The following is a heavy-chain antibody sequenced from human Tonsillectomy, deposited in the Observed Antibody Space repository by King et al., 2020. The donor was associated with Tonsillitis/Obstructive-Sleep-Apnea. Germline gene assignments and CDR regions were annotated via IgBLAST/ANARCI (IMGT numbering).Heavy chain of an antibody. Sequence: VQLVQSGAEVKKPGASVKVSCKASGYTFPNYGISWVRQAPGQGLEWMGWISAYNGHTNYAQKLQGRLTMTTDTSTSTAYLELRSLRSDDTAVYYCARDSMSHYYDSSAYYTFNYWGQGTLVTVSS. CDR1: GYTFPNYG. D-gene: IGHD3-22*01. V-gene: IGHV1-18*01. J-gene: IGHJ4*02. CDR3: ARDSMSHYYDSSAYYTFNY. CDR2: ISAYNGHT.